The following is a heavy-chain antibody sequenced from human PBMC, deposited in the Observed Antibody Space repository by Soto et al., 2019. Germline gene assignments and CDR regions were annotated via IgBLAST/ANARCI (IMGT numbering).Heavy chain of an antibody. J-gene: IGHJ4*02. CDR2: IYSGGYT. V-gene: IGHV3-53*01. CDR3: ATQRGGGGY. CDR1: GFTVSNNY. D-gene: IGHD6-25*01. Sequence: EVQLVESGGGLIQPGGSLRLSCAVSGFTVSNNYMSWVRQAPGKGLEGVSVIYSGGYTAYGDSVKGRFTISRDNSKNTIFLQNKSPTAGDTAVFYCATQRGGGGYWGQGTLVTVSS.